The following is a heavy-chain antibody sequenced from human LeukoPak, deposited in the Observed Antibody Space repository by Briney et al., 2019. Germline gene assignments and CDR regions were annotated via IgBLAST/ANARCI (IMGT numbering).Heavy chain of an antibody. V-gene: IGHV1-2*02. Sequence: ASVKDSCKASGYRFPSYYIHWVRQAPGQGLEWMGWINPNNGATKYAQKFQGGVTLTTDTSLTTVFMELTWLTSDDTATYYCARDHGTDGTTFTLNFDCWGQGTLVTVSS. CDR2: INPNNGAT. D-gene: IGHD1-1*01. J-gene: IGHJ4*02. CDR1: GYRFPSYY. CDR3: ARDHGTDGTTFTLNFDC.